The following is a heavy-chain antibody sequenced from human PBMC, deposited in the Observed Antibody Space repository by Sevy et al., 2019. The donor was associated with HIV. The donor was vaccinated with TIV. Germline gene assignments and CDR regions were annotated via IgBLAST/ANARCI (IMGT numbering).Heavy chain of an antibody. V-gene: IGHV3-30-3*01. CDR1: GFTFSSYA. D-gene: IGHD4-17*01. CDR2: ISYDGSNK. Sequence: GRSLRLSCAASGFTFSSYAMHWVRQAPGKGLEWVAVISYDGSNKYYADSVKGRFTISRDNSKNTLYLQMNSLRAEDTAVYYCASHYGDYVDYYYGMDVWGQGTTVTVSS. J-gene: IGHJ6*02. CDR3: ASHYGDYVDYYYGMDV.